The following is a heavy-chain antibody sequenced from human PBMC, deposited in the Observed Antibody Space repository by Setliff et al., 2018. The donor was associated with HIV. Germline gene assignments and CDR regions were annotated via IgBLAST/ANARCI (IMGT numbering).Heavy chain of an antibody. CDR3: ARVAAGTYGKGDWFDP. V-gene: IGHV4-4*02. Sequence: SETLSLTCAVSGGSISSTNWWNWVRQPPGKGLEWIGEIYHSRDTNYNPSLKSRVTISVDKSKNQFSLKLTSVTAADTAVYYCARVAAGTYGKGDWFDPWGQGTQVTVSS. CDR2: IYHSRDT. D-gene: IGHD3-10*01. J-gene: IGHJ5*02. CDR1: GGSISSTNW.